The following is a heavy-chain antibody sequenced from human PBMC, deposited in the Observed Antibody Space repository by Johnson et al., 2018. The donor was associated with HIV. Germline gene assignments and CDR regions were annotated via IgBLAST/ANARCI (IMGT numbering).Heavy chain of an antibody. J-gene: IGHJ3*02. V-gene: IGHV3-30*02. CDR3: AKTLGYDSSGSYRSDAFDI. CDR1: GFTFSSYG. Sequence: QVQLVESGGGLIQPGGSLRLSCAASGFTFSSYGMHWVRQAPGKGLELVAFIRYDGSNKYYADSVKGRFTISRDNAKNSLYLQMNSLRAEDTAVYYCAKTLGYDSSGSYRSDAFDIWGQGTMVTVSS. D-gene: IGHD3-22*01. CDR2: IRYDGSNK.